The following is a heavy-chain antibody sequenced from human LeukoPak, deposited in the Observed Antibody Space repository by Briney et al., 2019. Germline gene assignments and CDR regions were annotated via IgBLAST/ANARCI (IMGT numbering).Heavy chain of an antibody. V-gene: IGHV3-7*01. J-gene: IGHJ4*02. Sequence: GGSLRLSCAASGFIFSANWMTCVRQGPGKGLEWVAHINEDGSVKYYVDSVKGRFTISRDNAENSLYLPMNSLGADDTAVYFCSRIIAARPSDYWGQGTLVTVSS. CDR1: GFIFSANW. CDR3: SRIIAARPSDY. D-gene: IGHD2-15*01. CDR2: INEDGSVK.